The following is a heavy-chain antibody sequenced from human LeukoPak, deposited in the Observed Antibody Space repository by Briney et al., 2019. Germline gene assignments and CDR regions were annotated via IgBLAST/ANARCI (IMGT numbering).Heavy chain of an antibody. J-gene: IGHJ4*02. CDR1: GFIFSDYF. Sequence: PGGSLRLSCAASGFIFSDYFMSWIRQAPGKGQEWVSHISGSSSYTNSVDSVKGRFIISRDNAKGSLYLQMNSLRAEDTAVYYCARSVAAAIDKIYYFDYWGRGALVTVSS. CDR2: ISGSSSYT. D-gene: IGHD6-13*01. V-gene: IGHV3-11*03. CDR3: ARSVAAAIDKIYYFDY.